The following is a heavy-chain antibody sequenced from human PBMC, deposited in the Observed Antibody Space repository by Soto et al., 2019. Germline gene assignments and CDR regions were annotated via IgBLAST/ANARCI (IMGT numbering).Heavy chain of an antibody. J-gene: IGHJ4*02. CDR3: ARGGSYGDFFDY. D-gene: IGHD4-17*01. Sequence: SETLSLTCTVSGGSMSSNYWTWIRQSPGEGLEWIGYIYYTGSTTYNPSLKSRVTISLDTSKNQFSLRLTSVTSADTAVYYCARGGSYGDFFDYWGQGAQVTVSS. CDR1: GGSMSSNY. V-gene: IGHV4-59*01. CDR2: IYYTGST.